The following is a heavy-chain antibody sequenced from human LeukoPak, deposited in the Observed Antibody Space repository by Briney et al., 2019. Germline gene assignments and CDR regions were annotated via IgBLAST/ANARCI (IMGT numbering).Heavy chain of an antibody. V-gene: IGHV3-7*01. CDR3: ATYSTRNAREFQS. D-gene: IGHD4-11*01. J-gene: IGHJ1*01. Sequence: PGGSLRLSCAASGFTFSSYWMTWVCQAPGKGLEWVANIKTDASEKYYADSVKGRFTISRDNAKMSLYLQMNSLRVEDTAVYYCATYSTRNAREFQSWGQGTLVTVSS. CDR2: IKTDASEK. CDR1: GFTFSSYW.